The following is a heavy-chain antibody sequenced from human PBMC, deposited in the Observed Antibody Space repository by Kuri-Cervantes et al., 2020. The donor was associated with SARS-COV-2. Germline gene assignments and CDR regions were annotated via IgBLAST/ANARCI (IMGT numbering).Heavy chain of an antibody. CDR3: AKDQAYYYDSSGYDY. D-gene: IGHD3-22*01. V-gene: IGHV3-23*01. Sequence: GESLKISCAASGFTFSSYAMSWVRQAPGKGLEWVSAISGSGGSTYYADSVKGRSTISRDNSKNTLYLQMNSLRAEDTAVYYCAKDQAYYYDSSGYDYWGQGTLVTVSS. J-gene: IGHJ4*02. CDR1: GFTFSSYA. CDR2: ISGSGGST.